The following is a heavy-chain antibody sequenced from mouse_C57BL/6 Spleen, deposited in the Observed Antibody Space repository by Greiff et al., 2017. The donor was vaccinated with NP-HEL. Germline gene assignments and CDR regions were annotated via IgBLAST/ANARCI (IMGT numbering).Heavy chain of an antibody. CDR1: GFTFSSYA. V-gene: IGHV5-4*01. J-gene: IGHJ2*01. CDR2: ISDGGSYT. D-gene: IGHD1-1*01. CDR3: ARDEDGREGFDY. Sequence: EVMLVESGGGLVKPGGSLKLSCAASGFTFSSYAMSWVRQTPEKRLEWVATISDGGSYTYYPDNVKGRFTISRDNAKNNLYLQMSHLKSEDTAMYYCARDEDGREGFDYWGQGTTLTVSS.